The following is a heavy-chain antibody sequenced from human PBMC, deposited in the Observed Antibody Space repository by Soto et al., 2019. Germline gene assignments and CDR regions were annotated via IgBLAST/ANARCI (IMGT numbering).Heavy chain of an antibody. J-gene: IGHJ4*02. CDR2: ISAYNGNT. D-gene: IGHD4-17*01. CDR3: ARALPPSYGDPSTYFDY. V-gene: IGHV1-18*01. Sequence: ASVKVSCKASGYTFTSYGISWVRQAPGQGLEWMGWISAYNGNTNYAQKLQGRVTMTTDTSTSTAYMELRSLRSDDTAVYYCARALPPSYGDPSTYFDYWGQGTLVTVS. CDR1: GYTFTSYG.